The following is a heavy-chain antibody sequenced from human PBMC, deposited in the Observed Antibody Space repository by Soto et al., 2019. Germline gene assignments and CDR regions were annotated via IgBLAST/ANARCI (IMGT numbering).Heavy chain of an antibody. D-gene: IGHD3-10*01. J-gene: IGHJ5*02. CDR2: VDGSGGFT. Sequence: QLLQSGGGLVQPGGSLTLSCAASGLTFGTTDMSWVRQAPGEGLEWVSTVDGSGGFTYYADSVKGRFTISRDNSRNTVYLQMNSLRGDDTALYYCVKNSGWFNTWGQGALVTVSS. CDR3: VKNSGWFNT. V-gene: IGHV3-23*01. CDR1: GLTFGTTD.